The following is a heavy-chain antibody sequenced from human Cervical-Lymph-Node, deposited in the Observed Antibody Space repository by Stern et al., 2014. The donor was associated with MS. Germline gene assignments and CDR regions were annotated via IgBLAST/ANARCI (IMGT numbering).Heavy chain of an antibody. D-gene: IGHD3-16*01. CDR2: MTPNNCNT. J-gene: IGHJ3*02. V-gene: IGHV1-8*01. CDR3: ARGRVDLIRALGI. CDR1: GYTFTSYD. Sequence: VQLFESGPEVKKPGASVKVSCKASGYTFTSYDITWVRPATGQGLEWMGWMTPNNCNTGYAQKFHGRVTMTRNTSISTAYMELSSLRSEDTAVYYCARGRVDLIRALGIWGQGTMVTVSS.